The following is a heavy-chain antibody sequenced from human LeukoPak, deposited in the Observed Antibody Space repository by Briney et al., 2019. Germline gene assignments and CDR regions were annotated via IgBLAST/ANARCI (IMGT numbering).Heavy chain of an antibody. CDR3: ARAPSPRAWLQWLGAFDI. CDR2: ITPIFGTA. J-gene: IGHJ3*02. V-gene: IGHV1-69*05. CDR1: GGTFSSYA. Sequence: SVKVSCKASGGTFSSYAISWVRQAPGQGLEWMGGITPIFGTANYAQKFQGRVTITTDESTSTAYMELSSLRSEDTAVYYCARAPSPRAWLQWLGAFDIWGQGTMVTVSS. D-gene: IGHD5-24*01.